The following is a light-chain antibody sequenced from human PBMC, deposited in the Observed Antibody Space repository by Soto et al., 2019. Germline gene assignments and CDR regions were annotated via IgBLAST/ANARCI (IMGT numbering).Light chain of an antibody. CDR3: QQYNNCPLT. CDR1: QSVSSN. V-gene: IGKV3-15*01. J-gene: IGKJ4*01. CDR2: GAS. Sequence: EIVMTQSPATLSVSPGERATLSCRASQSVSSNLAWYQQKPGQAPRLLIYGASTRATGIPARLSGSGSGTEFTLTISSLLSEDFAVYYCQQYNNCPLTFGGGTKMEIK.